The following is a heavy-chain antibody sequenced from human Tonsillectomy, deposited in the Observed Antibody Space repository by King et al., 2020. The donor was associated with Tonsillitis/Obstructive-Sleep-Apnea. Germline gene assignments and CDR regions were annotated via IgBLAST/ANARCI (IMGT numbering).Heavy chain of an antibody. J-gene: IGHJ6*03. V-gene: IGHV3-30*04. Sequence: QVQLVESGGGVVQPGRSLRLSCAASGFIFRSYAMHWVRQAPGKGLEWVAVISYDGSNKYYADSVKGRFTISRDGSKNTLYLQMNRLRAEDTAVYYCARGPMVYAANADMDVWGKGTTVTVSS. CDR2: ISYDGSNK. CDR1: GFIFRSYA. CDR3: ARGPMVYAANADMDV. D-gene: IGHD2-8*01.